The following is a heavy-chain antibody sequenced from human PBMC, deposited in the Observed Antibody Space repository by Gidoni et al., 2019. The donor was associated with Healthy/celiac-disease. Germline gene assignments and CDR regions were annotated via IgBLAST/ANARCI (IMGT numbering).Heavy chain of an antibody. CDR3: ASPLAYCGGDCYTDT. D-gene: IGHD2-21*02. J-gene: IGHJ5*02. V-gene: IGHV1-69*06. Sequence: QVQLVQSGAEVKKPGSSVKVSCKASGGTFSSYAIGWVRQAPGHGLEWMGGIIPIFGTANYAQKFQGRVTITADKSTSTAYMELSSLRSEDTAVYYCASPLAYCGGDCYTDTWGQGTLVTVSS. CDR1: GGTFSSYA. CDR2: IIPIFGTA.